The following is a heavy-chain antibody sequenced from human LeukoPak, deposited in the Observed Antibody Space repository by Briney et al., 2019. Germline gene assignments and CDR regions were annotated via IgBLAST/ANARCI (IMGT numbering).Heavy chain of an antibody. Sequence: TGGSLRLSCAASGFTFSSYSMKWVRQAPGKGLEWVSSISSRSSYIFYADSVKGRFTISRDNAKKSLYLQMNSLRAEDTAVYYCASGVNYFDYWGQGTLVTVSS. V-gene: IGHV3-21*01. CDR1: GFTFSSYS. CDR3: ASGVNYFDY. J-gene: IGHJ4*02. D-gene: IGHD3-3*01. CDR2: ISSRSSYI.